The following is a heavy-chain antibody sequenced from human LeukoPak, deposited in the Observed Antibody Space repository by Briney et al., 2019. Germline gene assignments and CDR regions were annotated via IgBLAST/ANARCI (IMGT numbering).Heavy chain of an antibody. V-gene: IGHV2-5*02. CDR1: GFSLNTRGVG. CDR2: IYWDDDR. Sequence: SGPTLVNPTQTLTLTCPFSGFSLNTRGVGVGWIRQPPGRALEWLALIYWDDDRRYSPSLKSRLTITKDTSKNQVVLTMTNMDPVDTATYFCAHRKNYYDSSVFDNWGQGTLVTVSS. D-gene: IGHD3-22*01. CDR3: AHRKNYYDSSVFDN. J-gene: IGHJ4*02.